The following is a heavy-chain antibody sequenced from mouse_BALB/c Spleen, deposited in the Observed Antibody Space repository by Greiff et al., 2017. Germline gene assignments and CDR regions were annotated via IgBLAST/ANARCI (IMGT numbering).Heavy chain of an antibody. D-gene: IGHD1-1*01. J-gene: IGHJ1*01. CDR1: GFAFSSYD. V-gene: IGHV5-12-1*01. CDR2: ISSGGGST. CDR3: ARDYGSSYVYFDV. Sequence: EVKVVESGGGLVKPGGSLKLSCAASGFAFSSYDMSWVRQTPEKRLEWVAYISSGGGSTYYPDTVKGRFTISRDNAKNTLYLQMSSLKSEDTAMYYCARDYGSSYVYFDVWGAGTTVTVSS.